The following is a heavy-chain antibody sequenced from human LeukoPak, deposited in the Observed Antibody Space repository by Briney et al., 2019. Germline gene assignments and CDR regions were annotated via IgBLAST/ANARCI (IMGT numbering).Heavy chain of an antibody. Sequence: GGSLRLSCAASGFTFSSYAMSWVRQAPGKGLEWVSAISGSGGSTYYADSVKGRFTISRDNSKNTLYLQMNSLRAEDTAVYYCAKYEAYDSSGYYYGDCGQGTLVTVSS. D-gene: IGHD3-22*01. CDR1: GFTFSSYA. V-gene: IGHV3-23*01. CDR2: ISGSGGST. J-gene: IGHJ4*02. CDR3: AKYEAYDSSGYYYGD.